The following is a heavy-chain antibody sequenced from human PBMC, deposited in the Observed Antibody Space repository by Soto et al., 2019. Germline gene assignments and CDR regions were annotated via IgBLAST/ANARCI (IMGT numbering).Heavy chain of an antibody. D-gene: IGHD7-27*01. Sequence: QVQLVQSGADVKKPGASVKVSCKASGYTFTSYDINWMRQATGQGLEWIGWMSPKTGNTGYAQNFQGRVTMTRNPSISTAYMELSSLTSEDTAVYYCARGPPDWGFDFWGQGTLVPVSS. V-gene: IGHV1-8*01. CDR1: GYTFTSYD. CDR2: MSPKTGNT. J-gene: IGHJ4*02. CDR3: ARGPPDWGFDF.